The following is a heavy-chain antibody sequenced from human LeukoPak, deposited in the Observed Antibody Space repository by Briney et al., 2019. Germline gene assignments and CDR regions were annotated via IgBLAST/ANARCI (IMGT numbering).Heavy chain of an antibody. J-gene: IGHJ4*02. D-gene: IGHD3-3*01. CDR1: GFTLSSYA. CDR2: ISGNAGST. CDR3: ARDLSLWSGYYTPIYFDY. Sequence: GGSLRLSCAASGFTLSSYAMSWVRQAPGKGLEWVSLISGNAGSTYYADSVKGRFTISRDITKNTLYLQMNSLRAEDTAVYYCARDLSLWSGYYTPIYFDYWGQGTLVTVSS. V-gene: IGHV3-23*01.